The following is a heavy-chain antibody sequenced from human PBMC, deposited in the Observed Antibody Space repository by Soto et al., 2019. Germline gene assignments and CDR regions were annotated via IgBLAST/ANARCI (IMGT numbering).Heavy chain of an antibody. CDR3: ASSAA. CDR2: IWYDGSNT. D-gene: IGHD6-19*01. Sequence: GGSLRLSCAASGFIFSSYGMHWVRQAPGKGLEWVAVIWYDGSNTYYADPVKGRFTISRDNSKNTLFLQMNSLRDEDTAVYYCASSAAWGRGTLVTV. V-gene: IGHV3-33*01. CDR1: GFIFSSYG. J-gene: IGHJ5*02.